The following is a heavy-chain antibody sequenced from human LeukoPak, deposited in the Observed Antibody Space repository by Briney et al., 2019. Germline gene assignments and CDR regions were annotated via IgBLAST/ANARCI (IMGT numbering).Heavy chain of an antibody. CDR3: ARRLKNITIFGVANGYYYYYYMDV. Sequence: SETLSLTCAVYGGSFSGYYWSWIRQPPGKGLEWIGEINHSGSTNYNPSLKSRVTISVDTSKNQFSLKLSSVTAADTAVYYCARRLKNITIFGVANGYYYYYYMDVWGKGTTVTVSS. D-gene: IGHD3-3*01. V-gene: IGHV4-34*01. J-gene: IGHJ6*03. CDR2: INHSGST. CDR1: GGSFSGYY.